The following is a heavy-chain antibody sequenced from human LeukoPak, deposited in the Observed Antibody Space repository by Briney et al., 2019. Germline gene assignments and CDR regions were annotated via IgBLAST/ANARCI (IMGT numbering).Heavy chain of an antibody. J-gene: IGHJ4*02. CDR1: GFTFSSYW. D-gene: IGHD3-3*01. CDR3: ARDPYYDFWSGYSGPDY. Sequence: GGSLRLSCAASGFTFSSYWMSWVRRAPGKGLEWVANIKQDGSEKYYLASVKGRFTISRDNAKNSLYLQMNRLRAEDTAVYYCARDPYYDFWSGYSGPDYWGQGTLVTVSS. V-gene: IGHV3-7*01. CDR2: IKQDGSEK.